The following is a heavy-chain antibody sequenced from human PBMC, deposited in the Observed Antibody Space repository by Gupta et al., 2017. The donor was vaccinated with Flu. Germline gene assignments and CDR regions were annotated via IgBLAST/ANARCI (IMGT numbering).Heavy chain of an antibody. CDR2: IYYSEST. J-gene: IGHJ6*02. CDR3: ARDHGVVLRHYGMDV. V-gene: IGHV4-59*01. Sequence: QVQLQESGPGLVKPSETLSLTCTVSGGSISSYYWSWIRQPPGKGLEWIGYIYYSESTNYNPSLKSRVTISVDTSKNQCSLKLSSVTAADTAVYYCARDHGVVLRHYGMDVWGQGTTVTLSS. D-gene: IGHD3-3*01. CDR1: GGSISSYY.